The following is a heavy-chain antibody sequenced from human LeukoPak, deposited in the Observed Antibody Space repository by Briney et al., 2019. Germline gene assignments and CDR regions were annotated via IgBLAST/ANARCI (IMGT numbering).Heavy chain of an antibody. CDR3: AGAPRRIVGFDY. D-gene: IGHD2-15*01. V-gene: IGHV4-39*07. CDR1: GGSISSSSYY. Sequence: SETLSLTCTVSGGSISSSSYYWGWIRQRPGKGLEWIGSIYYSGSTYYNPSLKSRVTISVDTSKNQFSLKLSSVTAADTAVYYCAGAPRRIVGFDYWGQGTLVTVSS. CDR2: IYYSGST. J-gene: IGHJ4*02.